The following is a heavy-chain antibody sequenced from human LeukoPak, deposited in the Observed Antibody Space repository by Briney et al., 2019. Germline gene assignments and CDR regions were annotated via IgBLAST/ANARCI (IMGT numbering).Heavy chain of an antibody. Sequence: ASVKVSYKASVYTFTSYGIIGVRQAPGQGLDGMGWISAYNGNTNYAQKLQGRVTMTTDTSTSTAYMELRSLRSDDTAVYYCARDVGYSSSWYLDYWGQGTLVTVSS. D-gene: IGHD6-13*01. CDR2: ISAYNGNT. J-gene: IGHJ4*02. V-gene: IGHV1-18*01. CDR1: VYTFTSYG. CDR3: ARDVGYSSSWYLDY.